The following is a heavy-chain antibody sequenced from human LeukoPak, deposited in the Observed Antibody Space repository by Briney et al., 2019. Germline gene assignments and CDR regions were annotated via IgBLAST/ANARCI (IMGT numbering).Heavy chain of an antibody. J-gene: IGHJ3*02. V-gene: IGHV3-7*05. CDR1: GFTLSSYW. CDR3: ARTVRPNTPRAFDI. CDR2: MKQDGSDK. Sequence: PGGSLRLSCAASGFTLSSYWMTWVRQAPGKGLEWVANMKQDGSDKYYVDSVKGRFTISRDNAKNSLYLQMNSLRAEDTAVYYCARTVRPNTPRAFDIWGQGTMVTVSS. D-gene: IGHD1-1*01.